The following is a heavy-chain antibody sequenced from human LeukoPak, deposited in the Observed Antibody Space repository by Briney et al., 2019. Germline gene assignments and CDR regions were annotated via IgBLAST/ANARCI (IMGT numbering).Heavy chain of an antibody. D-gene: IGHD1-1*01. CDR2: IGRTGDI. J-gene: IGHJ3*01. CDR1: GFTFSNYA. V-gene: IGHV3-23*01. Sequence: GGSLRLSCAASGFTFSNYAMTWVRQAPGKGLEWVSVIGRTGDIFYADSVKGRFTISRDNSKNTLYLQMNSLRAEDTAVYYCAKYQLLDNNYWRDAFDFWGQGTMVTVSS. CDR3: AKYQLLDNNYWRDAFDF.